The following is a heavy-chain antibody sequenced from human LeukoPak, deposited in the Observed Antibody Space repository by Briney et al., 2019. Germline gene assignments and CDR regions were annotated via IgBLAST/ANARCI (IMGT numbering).Heavy chain of an antibody. V-gene: IGHV4-39*01. CDR1: GGSISSSSYY. D-gene: IGHD3-3*01. CDR3: ARQSPYYDFWSGYSDPSTFDY. Sequence: SETLSLTCTVSGGSISSSSYYWGWIRQPPGKGLEWIGSIYYSGSTYYNPSLKSRVTISVDTSKNQFSLKLSSVTAADTAVYYCARQSPYYDFWSGYSDPSTFDYWSQGTLVTVSS. CDR2: IYYSGST. J-gene: IGHJ4*02.